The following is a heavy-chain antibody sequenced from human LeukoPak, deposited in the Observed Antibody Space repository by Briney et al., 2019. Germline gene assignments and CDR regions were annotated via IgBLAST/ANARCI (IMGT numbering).Heavy chain of an antibody. J-gene: IGHJ4*02. D-gene: IGHD4/OR15-4a*01. CDR2: IYSGGIT. CDR3: ARRAGAYSHPYDY. CDR1: GFTVSSDS. V-gene: IGHV3-53*01. Sequence: GGSLRLSCSVSGFTVSSDSMSWVRQAPGKGLEWVSFIYSGGITHYSDSVKGRFTISRDNSKNTLYLQMNSLRAEDTAVYYCARRAGAYSHPYDYWGQGTLVTVSS.